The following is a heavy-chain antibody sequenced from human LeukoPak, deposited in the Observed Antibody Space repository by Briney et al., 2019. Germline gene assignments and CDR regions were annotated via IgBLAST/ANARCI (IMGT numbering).Heavy chain of an antibody. V-gene: IGHV3-30*18. D-gene: IGHD2-21*02. J-gene: IGHJ4*02. Sequence: GGSLRLSCVASGFTFSSYGIHWVRQAPGKGLEWVAVISYDGGNKYYADSVKGRFTISRDNSRNMLYLQMNSLRAEDTAVYYCAKDRDIVAVTAIGVDYWGQGTLVTVSS. CDR2: ISYDGGNK. CDR1: GFTFSSYG. CDR3: AKDRDIVAVTAIGVDY.